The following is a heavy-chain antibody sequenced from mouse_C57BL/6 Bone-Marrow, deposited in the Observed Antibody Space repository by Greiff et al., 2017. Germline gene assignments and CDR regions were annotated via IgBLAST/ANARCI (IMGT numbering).Heavy chain of an antibody. CDR1: GFSLTSYG. CDR2: IWGVGST. CDR3: AIYGTRFAY. D-gene: IGHD1-1*01. V-gene: IGHV2-6*01. J-gene: IGHJ3*01. Sequence: VMLVESGPGLVAPSQSLSITCTVSGFSLTSYGVDWVRQSPGKGLEWLGVIWGVGSTNYNSALKTRLSISKDNSKSQVFLKMNSLQTDDTAMYYCAIYGTRFAYWGQGTLVTVSA.